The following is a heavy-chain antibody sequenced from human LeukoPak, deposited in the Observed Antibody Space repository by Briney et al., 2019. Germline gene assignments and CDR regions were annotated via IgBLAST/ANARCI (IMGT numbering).Heavy chain of an antibody. V-gene: IGHV1-8*01. CDR3: ARALGRFLFTRYYYYGMDV. CDR1: GYTFTSYD. CDR2: MNPNSGNT. J-gene: IGHJ6*02. Sequence: ASVKVSCKASGYTFTSYDINWVRQATGQGLEWMGWMNPNSGNTGYAQKFQGRVTMTRNTSIGTAYMELSSLRSEDTAVYYCARALGRFLFTRYYYYGMDVWGQGTTVTVSS. D-gene: IGHD3-3*01.